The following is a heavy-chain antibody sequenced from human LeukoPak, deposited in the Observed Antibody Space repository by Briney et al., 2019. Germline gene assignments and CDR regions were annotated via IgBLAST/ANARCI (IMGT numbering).Heavy chain of an antibody. V-gene: IGHV3-9*01. CDR1: GFIFNNYA. CDR3: AKDNRRHYTSGPNPDSLH. Sequence: GGSLRLSCAGSGFIFNNYAMHWVRQPPGKGLEWVSGISWNSGSIDYADSVKGRFTISRDNAKNSLYLQMNSLRIEDTAFYYCAKDNRRHYTSGPNPDSLHWGQGALVTVSS. J-gene: IGHJ4*02. D-gene: IGHD6-19*01. CDR2: ISWNSGSI.